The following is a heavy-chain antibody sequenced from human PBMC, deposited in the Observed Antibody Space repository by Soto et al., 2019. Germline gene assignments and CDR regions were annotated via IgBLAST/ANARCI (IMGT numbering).Heavy chain of an antibody. J-gene: IGHJ1*01. Sequence: ASVKVSCKASGYTFTSYGISWVRQAPGQGLERMGWISAYNGNTNYAQKLQGRVTMTTDTSTSTAYMELRSLRSDDTAVYYCARDLDIAVAGTALEYFQHWGQGTLVTVSS. CDR3: ARDLDIAVAGTALEYFQH. CDR1: GYTFTSYG. CDR2: ISAYNGNT. D-gene: IGHD6-19*01. V-gene: IGHV1-18*01.